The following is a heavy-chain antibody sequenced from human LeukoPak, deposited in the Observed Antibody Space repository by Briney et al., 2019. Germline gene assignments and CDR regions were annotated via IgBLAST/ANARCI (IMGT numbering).Heavy chain of an antibody. D-gene: IGHD2-2*01. CDR2: IIPIFGTA. J-gene: IGHJ6*02. CDR1: GGTFSSYA. V-gene: IGHV1-69*13. CDR3: ASDPPYCSSTSCYWLDYYGMDV. Sequence: GASVKVSCKASGGTFSSYAISWVRQAPGQGLEWMGGIIPIFGTANYAQKFQGRVTITADESTSTAYMELSSLRSEDTAVYYCASDPPYCSSTSCYWLDYYGMDVWGRGTTVTVSS.